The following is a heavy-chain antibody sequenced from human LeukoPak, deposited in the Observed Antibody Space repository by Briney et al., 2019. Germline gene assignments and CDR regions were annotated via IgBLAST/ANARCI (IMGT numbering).Heavy chain of an antibody. Sequence: SETLSLTCTVSGGSISSYYWSWIRQPPGKGLEWIGEINHSGSTNYNPSLKSRVTISVDTSKNQFSLKLSSVTAADTAVYYCASRNTYYYYYGMDVWGQGTTVTVSS. CDR2: INHSGST. CDR3: ASRNTYYYYYGMDV. CDR1: GGSISSYY. J-gene: IGHJ6*02. V-gene: IGHV4-34*01.